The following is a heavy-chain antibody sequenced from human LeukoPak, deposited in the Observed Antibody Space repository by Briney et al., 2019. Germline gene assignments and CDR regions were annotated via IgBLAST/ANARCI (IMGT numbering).Heavy chain of an antibody. D-gene: IGHD2-2*01. V-gene: IGHV1-8*01. Sequence: GASVKVSCKASGYTFTSYDINWVRQATGQGLEWMGWMNPNSGNTGYAQKFQGRVTITRNTSISTAYMELSSLRSEDTAVYYCARGHYGLRRYCSSTSCYFFDYWGQGTLVTVSS. J-gene: IGHJ4*02. CDR3: ARGHYGLRRYCSSTSCYFFDY. CDR1: GYTFTSYD. CDR2: MNPNSGNT.